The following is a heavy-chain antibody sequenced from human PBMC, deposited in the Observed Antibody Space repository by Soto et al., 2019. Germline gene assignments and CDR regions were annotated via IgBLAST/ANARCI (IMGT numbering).Heavy chain of an antibody. Sequence: QVQLVQSGAEVKKPGSSVKVSCKASGGTFSSYAISWVRQAPGQGLEWMGGIIPIFGTANYAQKFQGRVTITADESTSTAYMELSSLRSEDTAVYYCARENTVTTAYYYHGMDVWGQGTTVTVSS. CDR2: IIPIFGTA. V-gene: IGHV1-69*01. J-gene: IGHJ6*02. D-gene: IGHD4-17*01. CDR1: GGTFSSYA. CDR3: ARENTVTTAYYYHGMDV.